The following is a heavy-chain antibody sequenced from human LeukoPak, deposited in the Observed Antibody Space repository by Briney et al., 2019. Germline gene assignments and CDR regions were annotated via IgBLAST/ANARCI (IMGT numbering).Heavy chain of an antibody. V-gene: IGHV4-59*01. CDR3: ARSTSQGWFDP. CDR2: IFYTGST. Sequence: SETLSLTCSVSAASISNYYWNWIRQSPGKGLEWIGYIFYTGSTHYNPSLKSRVTISLDTSKKHLSLKLSSVTAADTAVYYCARSTSQGWFDPWGQGTLVTVSS. J-gene: IGHJ5*02. CDR1: AASISNYY. D-gene: IGHD2-2*01.